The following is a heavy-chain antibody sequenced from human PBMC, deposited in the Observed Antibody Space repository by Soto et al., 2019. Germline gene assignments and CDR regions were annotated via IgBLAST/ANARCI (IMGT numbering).Heavy chain of an antibody. CDR2: IKHDGSEK. CDR3: ARDGYCSGGRCYRRNDY. CDR1: GFTFSGYW. V-gene: IGHV3-7*01. Sequence: EVQLVESGGGLVQPGGSLRLSCAASGFTFSGYWMTWARQAPGKGLEWVAQIKHDGSEKFYVDSVKGRFTISRDNADNLLYLQMNSLRAEDTAVYFCARDGYCSGGRCYRRNDYWGQGTLVIVSS. J-gene: IGHJ4*02. D-gene: IGHD2-15*01.